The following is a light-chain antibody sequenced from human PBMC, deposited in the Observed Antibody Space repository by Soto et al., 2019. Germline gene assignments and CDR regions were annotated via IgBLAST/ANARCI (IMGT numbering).Light chain of an antibody. CDR3: QQYNDWPSIT. CDR2: GAS. V-gene: IGKV3-15*01. J-gene: IGKJ5*01. Sequence: EIEMTQSPATLSVSPGEGATLSCRASQSVSSYLAWYQQKPGQAPRLLIYGASTRAAGIPARFSGSGSGTEFTLTISSRQSEDVAAYYCQQYNDWPSITFGQGTRLEIK. CDR1: QSVSSY.